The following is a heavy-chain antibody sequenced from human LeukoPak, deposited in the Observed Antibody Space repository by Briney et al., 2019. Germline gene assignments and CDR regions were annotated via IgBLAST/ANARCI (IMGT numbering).Heavy chain of an antibody. Sequence: SETLSLTCLVSGGSSGDGDYAWSWVRQPPGKGLEWFGYMYPSGSTYYNPSLESRVTMSVDGSENQISLKLNSVTAADTAVYYCARGRTFDFWSGPWYLDYWGQGILVTVSS. CDR2: MYPSGST. J-gene: IGHJ4*01. CDR1: GGSSGDGDYA. D-gene: IGHD3-3*01. V-gene: IGHV4-30-2*01. CDR3: ARGRTFDFWSGPWYLDY.